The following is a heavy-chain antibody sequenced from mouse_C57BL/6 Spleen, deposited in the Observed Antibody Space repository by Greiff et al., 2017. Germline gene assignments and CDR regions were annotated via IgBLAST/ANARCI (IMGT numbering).Heavy chain of an antibody. J-gene: IGHJ4*01. CDR1: GYAFSSYW. Sequence: VQLQQSGAELVKPGASVKISCKASGYAFSSYWMNWVKQRPGKGLEWIGQIYPGDGDTNYNGKFKGKATLTADKSSSTAYMQLSSLTSEDSAVYFCARSVTYGGDAMDYWGQGTSVTVSS. CDR2: IYPGDGDT. CDR3: ARSVTYGGDAMDY. V-gene: IGHV1-80*01. D-gene: IGHD2-1*01.